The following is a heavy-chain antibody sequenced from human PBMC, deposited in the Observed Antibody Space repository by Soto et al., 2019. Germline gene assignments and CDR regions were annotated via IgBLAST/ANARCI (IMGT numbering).Heavy chain of an antibody. CDR1: GGTFSSYA. J-gene: IGHJ3*02. CDR2: IIPIFGTA. Sequence: ASVKVSCKASGGTFSSYAISWVRQAPGQGLEWMGGIIPIFGTANYAQKFQGRVTITADESTSTAYMELSSLRSEDTAVYYCARRGGRRGYYDSSGLQGAFDIWGQGTMVTVSS. V-gene: IGHV1-69*13. CDR3: ARRGGRRGYYDSSGLQGAFDI. D-gene: IGHD3-22*01.